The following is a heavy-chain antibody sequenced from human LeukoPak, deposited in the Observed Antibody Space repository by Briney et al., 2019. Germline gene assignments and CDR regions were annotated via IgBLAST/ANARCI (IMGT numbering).Heavy chain of an antibody. CDR3: ARSSIAVAGPQDY. D-gene: IGHD6-19*01. J-gene: IGHJ4*02. Sequence: SETPSLTCAVYGGSFSGYYWSWIRQPPGKGLEWIGEINHSGSTNYNPSLKSRVTISVDTSKNQFSLKLSSVTAADTAVYYCARSSIAVAGPQDYWGQGTLVTVSS. V-gene: IGHV4-34*01. CDR2: INHSGST. CDR1: GGSFSGYY.